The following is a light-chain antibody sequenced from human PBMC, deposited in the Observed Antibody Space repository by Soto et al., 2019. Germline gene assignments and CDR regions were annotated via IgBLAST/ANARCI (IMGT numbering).Light chain of an antibody. Sequence: IQITHSASALSASLGDIVTITCRARQSISIWFAWYQQKPWKSPKLLIYDASILKSGVPSRFSGSGSGTEFPLTIRSLQHEDVAAYYRQQYDRYWTFGQGTKVDIK. J-gene: IGKJ1*01. CDR2: DAS. CDR1: QSISIW. V-gene: IGKV1-5*01. CDR3: QQYDRYWT.